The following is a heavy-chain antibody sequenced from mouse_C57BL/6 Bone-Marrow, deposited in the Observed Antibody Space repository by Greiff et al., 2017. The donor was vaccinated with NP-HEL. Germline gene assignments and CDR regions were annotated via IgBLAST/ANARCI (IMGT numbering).Heavy chain of an antibody. Sequence: QVQLQQPGAELVKPGASVKLSCKASGYTFTSYWMHWVKQRPGQGLEWIGMIHPNSGSTNYNEKFKSKATLTVDQSSSTAYMQLSSLTSEDSAVYYCARAFYYPWFAYWGQGTLVTVSA. CDR1: GYTFTSYW. D-gene: IGHD2-1*01. V-gene: IGHV1-64*01. J-gene: IGHJ3*01. CDR2: IHPNSGST. CDR3: ARAFYYPWFAY.